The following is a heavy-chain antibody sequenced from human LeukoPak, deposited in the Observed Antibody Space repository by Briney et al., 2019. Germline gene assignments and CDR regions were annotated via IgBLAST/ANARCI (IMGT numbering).Heavy chain of an antibody. CDR2: INPNSGGT. V-gene: IGHV1-2*02. Sequence: GGSLRLSCAASGFTFSSYAMHWVRQAPGQGLEWMGWINPNSGGTNYAQKFQGRVTMTRDTSISTAYMELSRLRSDDTAVYYCARDSAQGYSSSWGQGTLVTVSS. CDR3: ARDSAQGYSSS. D-gene: IGHD6-13*01. J-gene: IGHJ4*02. CDR1: GFTFSSYA.